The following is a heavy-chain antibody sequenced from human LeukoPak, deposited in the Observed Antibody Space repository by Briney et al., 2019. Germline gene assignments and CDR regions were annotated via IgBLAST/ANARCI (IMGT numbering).Heavy chain of an antibody. CDR3: ARGYLVVVAATLFDY. J-gene: IGHJ4*02. CDR1: GGSFSGYY. Sequence: SETLSLTCAVYGGSFSGYYWSWIRQPPGKGLEWIGEINHSGSTNYNPSLKSRVTISVDTSKNQFSLKLSSVTAADTAVYYCARGYLVVVAATLFDYWGQGTLVTVSS. D-gene: IGHD2-15*01. V-gene: IGHV4-34*01. CDR2: INHSGST.